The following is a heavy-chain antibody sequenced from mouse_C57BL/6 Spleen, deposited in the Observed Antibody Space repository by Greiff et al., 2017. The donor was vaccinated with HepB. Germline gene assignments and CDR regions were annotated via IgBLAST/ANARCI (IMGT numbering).Heavy chain of an antibody. CDR3: ARGNYGSSYAMDY. Sequence: QVQLKQPGAELVKPGASVKLSCKASGYTFTSYWMHWVKQRPGQGLEWIGMIHPNSGSTNYNEKFKSKATLTVDKSSSTAYMQLSSLTSEDSAVYYCARGNYGSSYAMDYWGQGTSVTVSS. CDR2: IHPNSGST. D-gene: IGHD1-1*01. V-gene: IGHV1-64*01. J-gene: IGHJ4*01. CDR1: GYTFTSYW.